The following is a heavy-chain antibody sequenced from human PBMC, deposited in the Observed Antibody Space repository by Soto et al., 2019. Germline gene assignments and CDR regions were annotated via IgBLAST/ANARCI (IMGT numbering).Heavy chain of an antibody. CDR3: ARGPAYGSGSYMPPCDY. D-gene: IGHD3-10*01. V-gene: IGHV1-18*01. J-gene: IGHJ4*02. CDR1: GYTFTSYG. CDR2: ISGYNGNT. Sequence: QVQLVQSGAEVKKPGASVKVSCKASGYTFTSYGISWVRQAPGQGLEWMGWISGYNGNTNYAQKLQGRVTMTTDTPTSKAYMELRSLRSDDTAVYYCARGPAYGSGSYMPPCDYWGQGTLVTVSS.